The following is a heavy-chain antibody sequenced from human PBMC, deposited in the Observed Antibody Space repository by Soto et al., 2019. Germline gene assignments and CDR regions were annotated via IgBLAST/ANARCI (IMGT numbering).Heavy chain of an antibody. D-gene: IGHD3-10*01. J-gene: IGHJ5*02. V-gene: IGHV3-23*01. CDR2: ISGSGGST. CDR1: GFTFSSYA. CDR3: ANGQLLRFAHVGFDP. Sequence: GGSLRLSCAASGFTFSSYAMSWVRQAPGKGLEWVSAISGSGGSTYYADSVKGRFTISRDNSKNTLYLQMNSLRAEDTAVYYCANGQLLRFAHVGFDPWGQGTLVTVSS.